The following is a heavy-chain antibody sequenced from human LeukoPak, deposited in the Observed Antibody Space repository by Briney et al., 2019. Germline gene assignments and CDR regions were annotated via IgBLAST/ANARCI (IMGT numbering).Heavy chain of an antibody. V-gene: IGHV4-59*01. CDR1: GGSISSYY. Sequence: SETLSLTCTVSGGSISSYYWSWIRQPPGKGLEWIGYINYSGSTNYNPSLKSRITISVDTSKNQFSLKLNSVTAADTAVYYCARNGLAAGFDYWGQGTLVTVSS. D-gene: IGHD6-13*01. J-gene: IGHJ4*02. CDR2: INYSGST. CDR3: ARNGLAAGFDY.